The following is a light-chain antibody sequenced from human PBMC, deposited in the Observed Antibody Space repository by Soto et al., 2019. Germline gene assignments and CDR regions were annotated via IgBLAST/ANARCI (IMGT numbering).Light chain of an antibody. V-gene: IGKV4-1*01. CDR1: QSVLYSCNNKNS. CDR3: QQYDDSPPALT. Sequence: DIVMTQSPDSLAVSLGERATINCKSSQSVLYSCNNKNSLAWYQQKPGQPPKLLIYWASTRESGVPDRFIGSGSGTDFTLTISSLQAEDVAVYYCQQYDDSPPALTFGGGTKVEIK. J-gene: IGKJ4*01. CDR2: WAS.